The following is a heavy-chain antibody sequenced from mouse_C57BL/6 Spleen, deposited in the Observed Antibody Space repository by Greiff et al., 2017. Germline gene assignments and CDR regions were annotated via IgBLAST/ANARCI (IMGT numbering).Heavy chain of an antibody. CDR2: ISSGGSYT. Sequence: VNVVESGGDLVKPGGSLKLSCAASGFTFSSYGMSWVRQTPDKRLEWVATISSGGSYTYYPDSVKGRFTISRDNAKNTLYLQMSSLKSEDTAMYYCARHKYFDVWGTGTTVTVSS. CDR1: GFTFSSYG. J-gene: IGHJ1*03. CDR3: ARHKYFDV. V-gene: IGHV5-6*01.